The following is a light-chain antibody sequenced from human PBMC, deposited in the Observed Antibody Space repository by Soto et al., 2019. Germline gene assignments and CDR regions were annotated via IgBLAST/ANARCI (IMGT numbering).Light chain of an antibody. J-gene: IGKJ1*01. CDR2: GAS. V-gene: IGKV3-20*01. CDR1: QSVSSSY. Sequence: EIVLTQSPGTLSLSPGERATLSCRASQSVSSSYLAWYQQKPGQAPRLLIYGASSRATGIPDRFSGSGSGTDSTLTFSRLEPEDFAMYYCQHYGSSPWTFGQGTKVEIK. CDR3: QHYGSSPWT.